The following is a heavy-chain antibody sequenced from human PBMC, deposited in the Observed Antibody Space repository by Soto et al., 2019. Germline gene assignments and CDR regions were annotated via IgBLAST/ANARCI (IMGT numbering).Heavy chain of an antibody. Sequence: SGPTLVNPTQTLTLTCTFSGFSLSTSGVGVGWIRQPPGKALEWLALIYWDDDKRYSPSLKSRLTITKDTSKNQVVLTMTNMDPVDTATYYCARGRVYYYDSSGSNFDYWGQGTLVTVSS. V-gene: IGHV2-5*02. J-gene: IGHJ4*02. CDR3: ARGRVYYYDSSGSNFDY. CDR1: GFSLSTSGVG. CDR2: IYWDDDK. D-gene: IGHD3-22*01.